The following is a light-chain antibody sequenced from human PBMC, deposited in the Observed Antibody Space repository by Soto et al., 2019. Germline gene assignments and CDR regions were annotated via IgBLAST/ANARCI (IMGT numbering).Light chain of an antibody. Sequence: MQSPGTLSLSPGERATLSCRASQTITTLAWYQRKPGQAPRLLIYRVSSRATGVPDRFSGSGSGTDYTLTISRLEPEDFAVYYCQQYGNLPLTFGGGTKVDIK. CDR2: RVS. J-gene: IGKJ4*01. CDR3: QQYGNLPLT. V-gene: IGKV3-20*01. CDR1: QTITT.